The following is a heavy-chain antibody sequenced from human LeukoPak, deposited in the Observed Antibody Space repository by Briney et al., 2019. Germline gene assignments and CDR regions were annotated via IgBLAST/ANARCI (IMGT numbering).Heavy chain of an antibody. V-gene: IGHV1-18*01. CDR1: GYTYTSYG. D-gene: IGHD5/OR15-5a*01. Sequence: GASVKVSCKASGYTYTSYGISWVRRAPGQGLEWMGWISAYNGNTNYAQKLQGRVTMTTDTSTSTAYMELRSLRSDDTAVYYCAATPAVSSFYKSLDDAFDIWGQGTMVTVSS. J-gene: IGHJ3*02. CDR2: ISAYNGNT. CDR3: AATPAVSSFYKSLDDAFDI.